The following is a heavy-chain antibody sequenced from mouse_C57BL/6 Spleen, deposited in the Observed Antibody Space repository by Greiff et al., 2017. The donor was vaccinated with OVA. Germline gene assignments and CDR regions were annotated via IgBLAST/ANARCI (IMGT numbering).Heavy chain of an antibody. D-gene: IGHD2-1*01. CDR2: IYPGSGST. CDR1: GYTFTSYW. J-gene: IGHJ1*03. V-gene: IGHV1-55*01. Sequence: VQLKQPGAELVQPGASVKMSCKASGYTFTSYWITWVKQRPGQGLEWIGDIYPGSGSTNYNEKFKSKATLTVDTSTSTAYMQLSSLTSEDSAVYYCARREGNFWYFDVWGTGTTVTVSS. CDR3: ARREGNFWYFDV.